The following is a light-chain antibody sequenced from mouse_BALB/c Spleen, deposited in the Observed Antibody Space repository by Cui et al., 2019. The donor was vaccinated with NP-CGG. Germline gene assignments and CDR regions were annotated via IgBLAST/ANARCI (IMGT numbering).Light chain of an antibody. Sequence: QVVTPQYSALTTSPGETVTLTCRSSTGAVTTSNYANWVQEKPDHLFTGLIGGTNNRAPGVPARFSGSLIGDKAALTITGAQPEDEAIYFCALWYSNHWVFGGGTKLTVL. CDR2: GTN. CDR1: TGAVTTSNY. V-gene: IGLV1*01. CDR3: ALWYSNHWV. J-gene: IGLJ1*01.